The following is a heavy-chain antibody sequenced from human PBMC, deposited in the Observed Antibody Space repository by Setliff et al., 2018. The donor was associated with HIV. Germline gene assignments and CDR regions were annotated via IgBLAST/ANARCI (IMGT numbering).Heavy chain of an antibody. CDR3: ARDRLGHIDRPYFDY. V-gene: IGHV4-61*09. Sequence: SETLSLTCSVSGDSISSGSYYWSWIRLPAGKGLEWIGQIHTTGSTNYNPSLKSQVTMSVDTSKNQFSLKLSSVTAADTAVYYCARDRLGHIDRPYFDYWGQGTLVTVS. CDR2: IHTTGST. CDR1: GDSISSGSYY. D-gene: IGHD2-21*01. J-gene: IGHJ4*02.